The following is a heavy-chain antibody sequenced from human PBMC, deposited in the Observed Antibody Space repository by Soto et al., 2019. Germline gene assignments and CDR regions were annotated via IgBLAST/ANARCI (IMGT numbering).Heavy chain of an antibody. CDR1: GFTFSSYA. V-gene: IGHV3-23*01. D-gene: IGHD2-15*01. Sequence: PGGSLRLSCAASGFTFSSYAMCWVRQAPGKGLEWVSTIGGTGETTYYAESVKGRFTISRDNAKNTMFLQMKSLRGDDTALYYCVKDCGGGGSATEWAQGTRVTVSS. CDR3: VKDCGGGGSATE. CDR2: IGGTGETT. J-gene: IGHJ4*02.